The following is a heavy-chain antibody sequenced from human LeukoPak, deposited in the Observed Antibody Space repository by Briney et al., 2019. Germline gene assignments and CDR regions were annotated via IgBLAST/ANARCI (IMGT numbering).Heavy chain of an antibody. CDR3: ARWSYVSGTWFLDS. CDR2: INEDGSTI. D-gene: IGHD3-10*01. Sequence: GESLRLSCEASGFTFNSYWMSWARQAPGKGLEWVADINEDGSTIYYVNSVKGRFTISRDNAKNSLSLQLNTLRAEDRAVYYCARWSYVSGTWFLDSWGQGALVTVSS. V-gene: IGHV3-7*05. J-gene: IGHJ4*02. CDR1: GFTFNSYW.